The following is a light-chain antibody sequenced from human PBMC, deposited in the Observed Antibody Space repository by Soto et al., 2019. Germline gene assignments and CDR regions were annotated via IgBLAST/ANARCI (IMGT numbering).Light chain of an antibody. CDR1: QSVSSSY. Sequence: EIVLTQSPGTLSLSPWERATLSCRASQSVSSSYLAWYQQKPGQAPRLLIYGASSRATGIPDRFSGSGSGTDFTFTISRLEPEDFAVYYCQQYGSSPRTFGQGTKVDIK. V-gene: IGKV3-20*01. CDR3: QQYGSSPRT. J-gene: IGKJ1*01. CDR2: GAS.